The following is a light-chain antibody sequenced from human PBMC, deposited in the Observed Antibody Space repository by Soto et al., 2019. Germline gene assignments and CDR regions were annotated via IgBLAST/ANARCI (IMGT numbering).Light chain of an antibody. CDR3: QQYYTTLS. CDR2: WAS. J-gene: IGKJ4*01. Sequence: DIVMTQSPDSLAVSLGERATINCKSSQSVLYNSDNKNYLAWYQQKPGQPPKLLIYWASTRDSGVPDRFSGSGYGADYTLTISSLQAEDVEVYYCQQYYTTLSFGGGTKVEIK. V-gene: IGKV4-1*01. CDR1: QSVLYNSDNKNY.